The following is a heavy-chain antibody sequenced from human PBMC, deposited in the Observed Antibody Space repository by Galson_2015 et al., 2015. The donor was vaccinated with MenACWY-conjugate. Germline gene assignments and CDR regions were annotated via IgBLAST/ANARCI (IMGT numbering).Heavy chain of an antibody. CDR2: IYENGKT. J-gene: IGHJ4*02. Sequence: SETLSLTCGVSGGSISSSHWWIWVRQPPGKGLEWIAEIYENGKTNYNPSLKSRVSLSVDKSKNQFSLELNSVTAADTAVYFCARGRRNIFGEVVHFDYWGQGALVTVSS. D-gene: IGHD3-3*02. V-gene: IGHV4-4*02. CDR1: GGSISSSHW. CDR3: ARGRRNIFGEVVHFDY.